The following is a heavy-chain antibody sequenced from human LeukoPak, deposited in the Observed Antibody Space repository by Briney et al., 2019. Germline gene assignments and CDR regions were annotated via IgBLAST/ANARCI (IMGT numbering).Heavy chain of an antibody. CDR1: GFTVSSHY. Sequence: GGSLRLSCAASGFTVSSHYMSWVRQAPGKGLEWVSLICSSGSTFYADSVRGRFTISRDNSKNTLYLQMNSLRPEDTAVYFCARDSSSFPNYFDYWGQGTLVTVSS. CDR2: ICSSGST. V-gene: IGHV3-53*01. D-gene: IGHD3-3*02. CDR3: ARDSSSFPNYFDY. J-gene: IGHJ4*02.